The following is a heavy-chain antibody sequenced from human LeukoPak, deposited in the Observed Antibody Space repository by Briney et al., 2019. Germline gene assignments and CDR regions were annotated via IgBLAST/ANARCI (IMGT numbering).Heavy chain of an antibody. V-gene: IGHV3-48*04. J-gene: IGHJ5*02. CDR3: ARDWVVATDPEPDWFDP. Sequence: GGSLRLSCAASGFTFSTFGMHWVRQAPGKGLEWVSYISSSSSTIYYADSVKGRFTISRDNAKNSLYLQMNSLRAEDTAVYYCARDWVVATDPEPDWFDPWGQGTLVTVSS. CDR1: GFTFSTFG. CDR2: ISSSSSTI. D-gene: IGHD5-12*01.